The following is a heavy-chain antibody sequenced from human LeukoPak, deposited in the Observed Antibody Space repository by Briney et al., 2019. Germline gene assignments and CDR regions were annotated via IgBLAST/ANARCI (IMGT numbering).Heavy chain of an antibody. J-gene: IGHJ3*02. CDR1: GGTFSSYA. V-gene: IGHV1-69*05. D-gene: IGHD4-17*01. CDR3: AREHDYGDYGPAFDI. CDR2: IIPIFGTA. Sequence: SVKVSCKASGGTFSSYAISWGQQAPGQGLEWMGGIIPIFGTANYAQKFQGRVTITTDESTSTAYMELSSLRSEDTAVHYCAREHDYGDYGPAFDIWGQGTMVTVSS.